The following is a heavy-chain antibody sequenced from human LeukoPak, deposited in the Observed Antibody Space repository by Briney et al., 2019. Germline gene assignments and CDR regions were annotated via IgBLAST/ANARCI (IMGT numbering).Heavy chain of an antibody. CDR3: ASPSPGGAAAGLFDY. J-gene: IGHJ4*02. V-gene: IGHV3-53*05. CDR1: GFTVSSNF. D-gene: IGHD6-13*01. CDR2: LYSGGTT. Sequence: GGSLRLSCAVSGFTVSSNFLNWVRQAPGKGLEWVSVLYSGGTTFYADSVRGRFTISRDNSKNTLYLRMNYLRADDTAVYYCASPSPGGAAAGLFDYWGQGTLVTVSS.